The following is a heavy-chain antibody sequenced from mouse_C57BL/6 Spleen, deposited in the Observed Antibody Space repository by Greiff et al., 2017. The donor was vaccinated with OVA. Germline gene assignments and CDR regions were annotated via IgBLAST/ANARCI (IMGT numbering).Heavy chain of an antibody. Sequence: VQLQQSGAELVKPGASVKMSCKASGYTFTSYWITWVKQRPGQGLEWIGDIYPGSSSTNYNEKFKSKATLTVDTSSSTAYMQLSSLTSEDSAVYYCALIYYGYDGYFDVWGTGTTVTVSS. CDR1: GYTFTSYW. CDR2: IYPGSSST. D-gene: IGHD2-2*01. CDR3: ALIYYGYDGYFDV. V-gene: IGHV1-55*01. J-gene: IGHJ1*03.